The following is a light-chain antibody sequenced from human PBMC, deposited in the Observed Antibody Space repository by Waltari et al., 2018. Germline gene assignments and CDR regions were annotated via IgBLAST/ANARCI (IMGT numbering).Light chain of an antibody. J-gene: IGKJ5*01. V-gene: IGKV3-15*01. CDR2: GAS. CDR3: QQYNNWPPFT. Sequence: EIVMTQSPATLSVSPGERATLSCRASQSVSSNLAWYQQKPGQAPRRLIYGASTRATGIQARFSGSGSGKEFTLTISSLQSEDFAVYYCQQYNNWPPFTVGQGTRLEIK. CDR1: QSVSSN.